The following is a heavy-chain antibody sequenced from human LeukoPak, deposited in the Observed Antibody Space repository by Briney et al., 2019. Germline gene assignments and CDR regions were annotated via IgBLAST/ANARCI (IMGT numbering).Heavy chain of an antibody. CDR3: AKDTHIGYGDPSALYDY. D-gene: IGHD4-17*01. Sequence: PGGSLRLSRAASGFTFSSYGMHWVRQAPGKGLEWVAFIRYDGSNKYFADSVKGRFTISRDNSKNTLFLQINNLRAEDTAVYYCAKDTHIGYGDPSALYDYWGQGTLVTVSS. CDR2: IRYDGSNK. V-gene: IGHV3-30*02. J-gene: IGHJ4*02. CDR1: GFTFSSYG.